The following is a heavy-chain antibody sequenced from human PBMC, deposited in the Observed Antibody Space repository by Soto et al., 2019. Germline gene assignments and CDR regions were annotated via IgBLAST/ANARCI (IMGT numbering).Heavy chain of an antibody. J-gene: IGHJ4*02. CDR3: AKCPAITVYGLNNSFDS. D-gene: IGHD2-21*01. CDR2: ISGNPGTT. V-gene: IGHV3-23*04. Sequence: EVQLVESGGDFKQPGGSLRLSCEGSGLNFSNYALNWVRQAPGKRLEWVSVISGNPGTTYYAASVKGRFTISIDNSKNKLYLKMTTLTAADTAVYYCAKCPAITVYGLNNSFDSWGQGTMVTVSS. CDR1: GLNFSNYA.